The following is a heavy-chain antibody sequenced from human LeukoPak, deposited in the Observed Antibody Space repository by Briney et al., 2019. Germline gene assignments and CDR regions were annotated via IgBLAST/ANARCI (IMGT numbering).Heavy chain of an antibody. J-gene: IGHJ5*02. CDR1: GGSISSGGYS. CDR2: IYHSGST. CDR3: AKYVDYDSSGYYSNWFDP. Sequence: PSETLSLTCTVSGGSISSGGYSWSWIRQPPGKGLEWIGYIYHSGSTYYTPSLKSRVTISVDRSKNQFSLKLSSVTAADTAVYYCAKYVDYDSSGYYSNWFDPWGQGTLVTVSS. V-gene: IGHV4-30-2*01. D-gene: IGHD3-22*01.